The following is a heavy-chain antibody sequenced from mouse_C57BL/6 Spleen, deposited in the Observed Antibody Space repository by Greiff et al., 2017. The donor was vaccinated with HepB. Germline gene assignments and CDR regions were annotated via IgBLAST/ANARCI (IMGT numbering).Heavy chain of an antibody. CDR3: ARHYNARDY. D-gene: IGHD2-12*01. CDR1: GYTFTSYD. J-gene: IGHJ4*01. Sequence: VQLQQSGHELVKPGASVKLSCKASGYTFTSYDINWVKQRPGQGHEWLGWIYPRDGSTQYNEKFKGKATLTVETSSSTAYRDLHSLTSEDSAVYFCARHYNARDYWGQRTSVTVSA. CDR2: IYPRDGST. V-gene: IGHV1-85*01.